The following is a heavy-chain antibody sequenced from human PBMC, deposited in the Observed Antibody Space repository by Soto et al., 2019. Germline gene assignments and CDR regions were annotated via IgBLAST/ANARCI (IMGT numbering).Heavy chain of an antibody. D-gene: IGHD1-26*01. V-gene: IGHV3-30*03. CDR3: ARGNLSFDFDS. Sequence: QIQLVESGGDVVQPGKSLRLSCAASGFNFGFFGMHWVRQAPGKGLEWVAFISGDGINTQYADSVRGRFTLSRDYSRKTMYLQMDSLRDEDTALYYCARGNLSFDFDSWGLGTRVTVSS. CDR2: ISGDGINT. J-gene: IGHJ4*02. CDR1: GFNFGFFG.